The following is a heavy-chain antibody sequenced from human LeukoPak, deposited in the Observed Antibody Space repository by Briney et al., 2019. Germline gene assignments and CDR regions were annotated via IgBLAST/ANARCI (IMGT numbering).Heavy chain of an antibody. J-gene: IGHJ4*02. CDR3: ARGPLSGYEDY. Sequence: GGSLRLSCAASGFLFSDYAMHWVRQGPGKGLEWVALIAYDGTTKFYAESVRGRFTISRDNYTPSLQMISLRSEDTGAYYCARGPLSGYEDYWGQGILVTVSS. D-gene: IGHD5-12*01. V-gene: IGHV3-30*03. CDR1: GFLFSDYA. CDR2: IAYDGTTK.